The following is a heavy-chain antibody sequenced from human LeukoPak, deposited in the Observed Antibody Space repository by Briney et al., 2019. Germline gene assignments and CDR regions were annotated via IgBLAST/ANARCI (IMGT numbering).Heavy chain of an antibody. J-gene: IGHJ6*02. D-gene: IGHD3-22*01. V-gene: IGHV1-69*04. CDR2: IIPILGIA. CDR1: GGTFSSYA. CDR3: ASSSITMIVVPDYYYYGTDV. Sequence: ASVKVSCKASGGTFSSYAMIWVRQAPGQGLEWMGRIIPILGIANYAQKFQGRVTITADKSTSTAYMELSSLRSEDTAVYYCASSSITMIVVPDYYYYGTDVWGQGTTVTVSS.